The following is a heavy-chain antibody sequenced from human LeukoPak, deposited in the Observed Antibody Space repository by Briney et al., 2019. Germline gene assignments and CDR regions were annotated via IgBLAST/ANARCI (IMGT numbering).Heavy chain of an antibody. CDR1: GASISSYY. J-gene: IGHJ4*02. V-gene: IGHV4-59*01. CDR2: MYYSGST. CDR3: ARDHRNSSGWYLLDY. Sequence: SETLSLTCTVSGASISSYYWSWIRQPPGKGLEWVGFMYYSGSTYYNPSLKSRVTISVDTSKNQFSLKLSSVTAADTAVYYCARDHRNSSGWYLLDYWGQGTLVTVSS. D-gene: IGHD6-19*01.